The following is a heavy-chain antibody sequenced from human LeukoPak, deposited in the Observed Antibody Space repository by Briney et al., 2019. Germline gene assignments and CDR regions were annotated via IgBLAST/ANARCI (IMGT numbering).Heavy chain of an antibody. J-gene: IGHJ4*02. D-gene: IGHD6-13*01. CDR1: GGTFSSYA. V-gene: IGHV1-69*06. CDR2: IIPIFGTA. CDR3: ARGEVAAAGYVY. Sequence: AASVKVSCKASGGTFSSYAISWVRQAPGQGLEWMGGIIPIFGTANYAQKFQGRVTITADKSTSTAYMELSSLRSEDTAVYYCARGEVAAAGYVYWGQGTLVTVSS.